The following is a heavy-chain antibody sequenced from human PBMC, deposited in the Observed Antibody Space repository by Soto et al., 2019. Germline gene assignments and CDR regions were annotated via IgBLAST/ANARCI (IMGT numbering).Heavy chain of an antibody. V-gene: IGHV2-26*01. CDR3: ARILFGRSVAGGYFYMDV. D-gene: IGHD6-19*01. CDR2: IFSNDEK. Sequence: SGPTLVNPTETLTLTCTVSGFSLSNGKVGVSWIRQPPGKALEWLAHIFSNDEKSYRTSLKSRLTISEDTSKSQVVLTMTNVDPVDTATYYCARILFGRSVAGGYFYMDVWGKGTPVTV. J-gene: IGHJ6*03. CDR1: GFSLSNGKVG.